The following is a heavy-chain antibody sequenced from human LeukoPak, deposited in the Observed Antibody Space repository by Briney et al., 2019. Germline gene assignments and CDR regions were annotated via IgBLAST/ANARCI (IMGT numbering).Heavy chain of an antibody. D-gene: IGHD6-13*01. V-gene: IGHV4-59*08. Sequence: PSETLSLTCTVSGGSITSSYWSWIRQSPGKGLEWIGYIHYTGSTNYNPSLKSRVTISVDTSKNQFSLKLSSVTAADTAVYYCARHERIAAAGRPTYPWGQGTLVTVSS. CDR2: IHYTGST. J-gene: IGHJ5*02. CDR3: ARHERIAAAGRPTYP. CDR1: GGSITSSY.